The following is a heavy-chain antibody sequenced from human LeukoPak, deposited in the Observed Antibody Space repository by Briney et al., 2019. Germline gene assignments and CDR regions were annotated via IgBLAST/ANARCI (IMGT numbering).Heavy chain of an antibody. J-gene: IGHJ6*02. Sequence: PGGSLRLSCAASGFTFSSYSMNWVRQAPGKGLEWVSYISTISTIYYGDSVKGRFTISRDNSKNTLHLQMNGLRAEDTAVYYCARGSGSYYIDYYYGMDVWGQGTTVTVSS. CDR1: GFTFSSYS. V-gene: IGHV3-48*01. D-gene: IGHD3-10*01. CDR3: ARGSGSYYIDYYYGMDV. CDR2: ISTISTI.